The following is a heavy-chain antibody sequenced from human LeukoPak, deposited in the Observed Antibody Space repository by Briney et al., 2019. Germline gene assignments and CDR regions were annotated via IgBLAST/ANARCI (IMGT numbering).Heavy chain of an antibody. D-gene: IGHD3-22*01. CDR2: IYHSGST. Sequence: SETLSLTCTVSGDSVSSGSYYWSWIRQPPGKGLEWIGYIYHSGSTNYNPSPKSRVTISIDTSKNQFSLKLSSVTAADTAVYYCARGGEYYDSSGSINYWGQGTLVTVSS. CDR3: ARGGEYYDSSGSINY. J-gene: IGHJ4*02. CDR1: GDSVSSGSYY. V-gene: IGHV4-61*01.